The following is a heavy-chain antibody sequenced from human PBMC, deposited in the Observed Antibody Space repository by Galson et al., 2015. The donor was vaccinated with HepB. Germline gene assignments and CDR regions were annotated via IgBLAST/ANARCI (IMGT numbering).Heavy chain of an antibody. J-gene: IGHJ6*02. D-gene: IGHD2/OR15-2a*01. CDR3: ARDSRLELRLNNYFSYGMDV. CDR1: GYSFTNYG. CDR2: FSGYDGST. V-gene: IGHV1-18*01. Sequence: SVKVSCKASGYSFTNYGLSWIRQAPGPGLEWMGWFSGYDGSTNYAQKFQGRVTLTEDTSTGTAYLALKNLKSDDTAVYYGARDSRLELRLNNYFSYGMDVWGQGTAVTVSS.